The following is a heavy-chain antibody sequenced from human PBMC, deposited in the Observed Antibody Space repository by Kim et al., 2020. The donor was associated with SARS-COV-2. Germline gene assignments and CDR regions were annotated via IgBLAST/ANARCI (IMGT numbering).Heavy chain of an antibody. J-gene: IGHJ5*02. Sequence: SETLSLTCAVSGGSISSSSWWSWVRQFPGKGLEWIGEIDHSGSTNYNASLKSRVTISVEKSKNQFSLKLRSVTAADTAVYYCARGVSSAWTLRAWFDPWG. CDR1: GGSISSSSW. CDR3: ARGVSSAWTLRAWFDP. D-gene: IGHD6-19*01. CDR2: IDHSGST. V-gene: IGHV4-4*02.